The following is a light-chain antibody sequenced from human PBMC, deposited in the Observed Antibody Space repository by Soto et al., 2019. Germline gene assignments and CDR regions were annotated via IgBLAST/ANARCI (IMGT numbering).Light chain of an antibody. J-gene: IGKJ2*01. CDR3: QQSLGIPYT. CDR2: DAS. Sequence: DIQMTQSPSSLSASVGDRVTSTCRASQSITGYLNWYQQKPGKAPKLLIYDASSLQSGVPSRFSGSGSGTDFTLTISSLQLDDFATYFCQQSLGIPYTFGQGTRLET. CDR1: QSITGY. V-gene: IGKV1-39*01.